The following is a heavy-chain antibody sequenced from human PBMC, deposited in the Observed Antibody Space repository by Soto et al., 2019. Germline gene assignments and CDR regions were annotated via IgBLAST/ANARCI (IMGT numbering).Heavy chain of an antibody. D-gene: IGHD3-16*01. Sequence: QVQLVQSGAEVKKPGASVKVSCKASGYTFTSYDINWVRQATGQGLEWMGWMNPNSGNTGYVQKFQGRVTMTRNTSISTAYLELSSLRSEDTAVYYCARIVRGPTPWGKASHYGMDVWGQGTTVTVSS. CDR3: ARIVRGPTPWGKASHYGMDV. J-gene: IGHJ6*02. CDR2: MNPNSGNT. V-gene: IGHV1-8*01. CDR1: GYTFTSYD.